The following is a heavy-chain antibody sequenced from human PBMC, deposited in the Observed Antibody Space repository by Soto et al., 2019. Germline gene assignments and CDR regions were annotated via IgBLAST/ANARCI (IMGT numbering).Heavy chain of an antibody. CDR1: CGSISSYY. Sequence: SETLSLTCTVSCGSISSYYWSWIRQPPGKGLEWIGYIYYSGSTNYNPSLKSRVTISVDTSKNQFSLKLSSVTAADTAVYYCARGATVVTGWGQGTLVTVSS. D-gene: IGHD2-15*01. J-gene: IGHJ4*02. CDR2: IYYSGST. CDR3: ARGATVVTG. V-gene: IGHV4-59*01.